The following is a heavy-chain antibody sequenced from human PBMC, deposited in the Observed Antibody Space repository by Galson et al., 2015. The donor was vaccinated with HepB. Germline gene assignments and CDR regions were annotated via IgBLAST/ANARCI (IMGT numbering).Heavy chain of an antibody. Sequence: SLRLSCAASGFTFSSYGMSWVRQAPGKGREWVSYISTGSSTKYYADSVKGRPTIPRDNAKSSLYLQLNSLRYEDTAVYYCARSLGRRGVDPQPYYFDYWGQGTLVTVSS. D-gene: IGHD3-10*01. CDR2: ISTGSSTK. V-gene: IGHV3-48*02. J-gene: IGHJ4*02. CDR1: GFTFSSYG. CDR3: ARSLGRRGVDPQPYYFDY.